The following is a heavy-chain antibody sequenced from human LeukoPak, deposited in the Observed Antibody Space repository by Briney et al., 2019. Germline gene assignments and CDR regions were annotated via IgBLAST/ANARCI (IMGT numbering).Heavy chain of an antibody. CDR1: GGSISSYY. D-gene: IGHD3-10*01. V-gene: IGHV4-59*01. Sequence: PSETLSLTCTVSGGSISSYYWSWIRQPPGKGLEWIGYIYYGGSTNYNPPLKSRVTISVDTSKNQFSLKLSSVTAADTAVYYCASVLPGSQKNWFDPWGQGTLVTVSS. CDR2: IYYGGST. CDR3: ASVLPGSQKNWFDP. J-gene: IGHJ5*02.